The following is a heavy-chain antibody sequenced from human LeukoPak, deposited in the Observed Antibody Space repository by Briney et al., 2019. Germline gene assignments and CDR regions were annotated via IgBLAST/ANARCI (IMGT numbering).Heavy chain of an antibody. CDR1: GFTFDDYG. CDR2: INWNGGST. CDR3: ARSRLDGYYDSSGFDY. J-gene: IGHJ4*02. D-gene: IGHD3-22*01. V-gene: IGHV3-20*04. Sequence: TGGSLRLSCAASGFTFDDYGMSWVRQAPGKGLEWVSGINWNGGSTGYADSVKGRFTISRDNAKNSLYLQMNSLRAENTALYYCARSRLDGYYDSSGFDYWGQGTLVTVSS.